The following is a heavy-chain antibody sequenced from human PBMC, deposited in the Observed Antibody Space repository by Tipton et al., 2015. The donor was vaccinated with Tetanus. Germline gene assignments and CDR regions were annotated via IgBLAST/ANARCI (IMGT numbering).Heavy chain of an antibody. V-gene: IGHV3-69-1*01. Sequence: LSLTCTVSGGSFSLYYWNWVRQAPGKGLEWVASITTNSYIYYADSVKGRFTISRDNTKNSLFLQMNSLRAEDTAVYYCARDSTYLFDYWGQGTLVTVSS. D-gene: IGHD2-2*01. J-gene: IGHJ4*02. CDR2: ITTNSYI. CDR1: GGSFSLYY. CDR3: ARDSTYLFDY.